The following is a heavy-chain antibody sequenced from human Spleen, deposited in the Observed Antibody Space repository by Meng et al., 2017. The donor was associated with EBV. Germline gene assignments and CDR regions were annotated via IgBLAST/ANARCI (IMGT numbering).Heavy chain of an antibody. CDR3: ARGRGGFDPLDS. CDR2: MDPNTDST. CDR1: GYTFTNYD. D-gene: IGHD5-12*01. J-gene: IGHJ4*02. Sequence: LATSRAGVKTPGASVKVSCTPSGYTFTNYDINWVRQAPGQGLEWMGWMDPNTDSTGYAQKFQGRLTMTWDAAISTFYMELSSLTSADTAVYYCARGRGGFDPLDSWGQGTLVTVSS. V-gene: IGHV1-8*01.